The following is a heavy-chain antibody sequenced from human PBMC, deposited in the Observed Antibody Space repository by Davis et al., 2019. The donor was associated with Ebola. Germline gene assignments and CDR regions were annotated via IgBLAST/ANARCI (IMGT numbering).Heavy chain of an antibody. CDR1: GGSISSYY. Sequence: SETLSLTCTVSGGSISSYYWSWIRQPPGKGLEWIGYVYYNGGTNYNPSLKSRVTISLDTSKNQFSLKLSSVTAADTAVYYCARGKTYYYYYGMDVWGQGTTVTVSS. V-gene: IGHV4-59*12. CDR3: ARGKTYYYYYGMDV. J-gene: IGHJ6*02. CDR2: VYYNGGT.